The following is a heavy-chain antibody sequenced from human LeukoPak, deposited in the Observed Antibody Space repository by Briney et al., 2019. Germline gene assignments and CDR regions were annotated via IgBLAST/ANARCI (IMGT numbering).Heavy chain of an antibody. CDR3: ARDWWGNDILTRDNWLDP. Sequence: ASVKVSCKASGYPFTVYSMNWVRQAPGQGLEWMGRINVNSGGTKYTEKFQGRVTMTRDTSISTAYMELSRLRSDDTAVYYCARDWWGNDILTRDNWLDPWGQGTLVTVSS. V-gene: IGHV1-2*06. CDR1: GYPFTVYS. J-gene: IGHJ5*02. CDR2: INVNSGGT. D-gene: IGHD3-9*01.